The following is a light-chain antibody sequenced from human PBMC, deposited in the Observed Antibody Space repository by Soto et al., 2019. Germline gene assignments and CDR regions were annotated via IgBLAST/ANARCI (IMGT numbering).Light chain of an antibody. CDR3: CSYAGSSTFV. J-gene: IGLJ2*01. CDR1: SSDVGSYNL. V-gene: IGLV2-23*02. CDR2: EVS. Sequence: ALTQPASVSGSPGQSITISCTGTSSDVGSYNLVSWYQQHPGKAPKLMIYEVSKRPSGVSNRFSGSKSGNTASLTISGLQAEDEADYYCCSYAGSSTFVFGGGTKLTVL.